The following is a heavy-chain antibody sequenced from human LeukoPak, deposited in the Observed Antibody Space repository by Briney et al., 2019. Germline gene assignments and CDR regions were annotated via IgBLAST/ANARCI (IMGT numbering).Heavy chain of an antibody. V-gene: IGHV4-59*01. CDR3: ARGVDTEALDY. Sequence: KPSETLSHTCTVSGGSISRYYWSWIRQPPGKGLELIGYIQYSGRTKYNSSLKSRVTISVATSKNQFSLKLRSVTAADTAVYYCARGVDTEALDYWGQGTLVTVSS. J-gene: IGHJ4*02. CDR1: GGSISRYY. CDR2: IQYSGRT. D-gene: IGHD5-18*01.